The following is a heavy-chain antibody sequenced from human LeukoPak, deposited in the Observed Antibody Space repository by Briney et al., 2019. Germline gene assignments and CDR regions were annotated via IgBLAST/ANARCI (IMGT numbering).Heavy chain of an antibody. D-gene: IGHD3-22*01. J-gene: IGHJ3*02. CDR3: ARHRQYDTDAFDI. V-gene: IGHV4-59*08. Sequence: PSETLSLTCTVSGASISSYYWSWIQQPPGKGLEWIAYIYYSGITNYNPSLKSRVTISVDTSKNQFSLKLSSVTAADTAVYYCARHRQYDTDAFDIWGQGTMVTVSS. CDR2: IYYSGIT. CDR1: GASISSYY.